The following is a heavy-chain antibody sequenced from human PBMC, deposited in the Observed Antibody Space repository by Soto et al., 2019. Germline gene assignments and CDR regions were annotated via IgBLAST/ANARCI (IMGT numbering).Heavy chain of an antibody. CDR3: ARGRVVTPDYYYYYMDV. Sequence: ASVKVSCKASGYTFTSYYMHWVRQAPGQGLEWMGWINPNSGGTNYAQKFQGWVTMTRDTSISTAYMELSRLRSDDTAVYYCARGRVVTPDYYYYYMDVWGKGTTVTVSS. J-gene: IGHJ6*03. CDR2: INPNSGGT. CDR1: GYTFTSYY. D-gene: IGHD2-15*01. V-gene: IGHV1-2*04.